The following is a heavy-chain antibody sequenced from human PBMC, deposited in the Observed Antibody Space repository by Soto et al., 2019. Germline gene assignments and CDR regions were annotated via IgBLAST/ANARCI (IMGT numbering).Heavy chain of an antibody. CDR1: GFTFSSYS. CDR2: ISSSSSTI. Sequence: EVQLVESGGGLVQPGGSLRLSCAASGFTFSSYSMNWVRQAPGKGLEWVSYISSSSSTIYYADSVKGRFTISRDNAKNSLYLQMNSLRAEDTAVYYCARGATVTTVWDFDYWGQGTLVTVSS. V-gene: IGHV3-48*01. CDR3: ARGATVTTVWDFDY. J-gene: IGHJ4*02. D-gene: IGHD4-17*01.